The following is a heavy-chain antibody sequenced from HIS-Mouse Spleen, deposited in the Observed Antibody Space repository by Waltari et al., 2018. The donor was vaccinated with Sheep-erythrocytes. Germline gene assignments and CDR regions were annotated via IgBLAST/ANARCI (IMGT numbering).Heavy chain of an antibody. D-gene: IGHD6-19*01. CDR2: INPNSGGT. J-gene: IGHJ5*02. V-gene: IGHV1-2*02. CDR1: GYTFTGHY. CDR3: ARDLKYSSGWWFDP. Sequence: QVQLVQSGAEVKKPGASVKVSCKASGYTFTGHYMHWVRQAPGQGREWMGWINPNSGGTNYAQKFQGRVTMTRDTSISTAYMELSRLRSDDTAVYYCARDLKYSSGWWFDPWGQGTLVTVSS.